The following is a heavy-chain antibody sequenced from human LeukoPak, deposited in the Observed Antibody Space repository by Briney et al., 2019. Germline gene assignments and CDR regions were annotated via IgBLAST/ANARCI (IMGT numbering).Heavy chain of an antibody. V-gene: IGHV1-46*01. CDR2: INPSGGST. CDR3: ARDQGYSY. D-gene: IGHD5-18*01. Sequence: GSSVKVSCKASGGTFSSYAISWVRQAPGQGLEWMGIINPSGGSTSYAQKFQGRVTMTRDTSTSTVYMELSSLRSEDTAVYYCARDQGYSYWGQGTLVTVSS. J-gene: IGHJ4*02. CDR1: GGTFSSYA.